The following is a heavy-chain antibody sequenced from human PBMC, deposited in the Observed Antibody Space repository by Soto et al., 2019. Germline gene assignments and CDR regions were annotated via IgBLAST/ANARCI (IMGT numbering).Heavy chain of an antibody. CDR3: AKHWTGLDY. D-gene: IGHD2-8*02. CDR1: GGSISSYY. V-gene: IGHV4-59*08. J-gene: IGHJ4*02. CDR2: IHYSGST. Sequence: SETLSLTCTVSGGSISSYYWSWIRQPPGKGLEYIGYIHYSGSTNYKPSLRSRVTISVDTSKNQFSLKLSSVTAADTAVYYCAKHWTGLDYWGQGTLVTVSS.